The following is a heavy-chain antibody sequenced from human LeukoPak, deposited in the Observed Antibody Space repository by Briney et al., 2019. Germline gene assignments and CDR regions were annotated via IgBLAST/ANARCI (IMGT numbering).Heavy chain of an antibody. J-gene: IGHJ4*02. V-gene: IGHV4-39*01. CDR3: AFSGWFWGAFDY. Sequence: SETLSLTCSVSGGSISISNYFWGWIRQPPGKGLEWIASRSSTGITHYHSSLESRISVSVETSKSQFSLRLTPLTAADTAVYYCAFSGWFWGAFDYWGQGILVTVSS. CDR1: GGSISISNYF. CDR2: RSSTGIT. D-gene: IGHD6-19*01.